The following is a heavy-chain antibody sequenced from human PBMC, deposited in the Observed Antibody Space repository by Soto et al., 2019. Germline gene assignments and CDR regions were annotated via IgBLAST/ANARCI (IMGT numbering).Heavy chain of an antibody. CDR3: ATVLYSSSWYWPAQH. D-gene: IGHD6-13*01. V-gene: IGHV3-9*01. Sequence: EVQLVESGGGLVQPGRSLRLSCAAAGFTFDDYAMHWVRQAPGKGLEWVSGISWNSGSIGYAESVKGGFTISSDNAKNSLYLQMNRLRAEDTAFYYCATVLYSSSWYWPAQHWGQGTLVTVSS. CDR1: GFTFDDYA. J-gene: IGHJ1*01. CDR2: ISWNSGSI.